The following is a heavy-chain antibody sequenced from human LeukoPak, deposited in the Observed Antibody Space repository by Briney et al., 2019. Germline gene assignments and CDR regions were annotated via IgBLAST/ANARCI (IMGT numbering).Heavy chain of an antibody. CDR2: ISGSGGST. D-gene: IGHD3-22*01. CDR3: AKDRVLYYYDSSGYFDY. CDR1: GFTFSSYA. J-gene: IGHJ4*02. V-gene: IGHV3-23*01. Sequence: PGGSLRLSCAASGFTFSSYAMSWVRQAPGKGLEWVSAISGSGGSTYYADSVKGRFTISRDNSKNTLYLQMNSLRAEDTAVYYCAKDRVLYYYDSSGYFDYWGQGTLVTVSS.